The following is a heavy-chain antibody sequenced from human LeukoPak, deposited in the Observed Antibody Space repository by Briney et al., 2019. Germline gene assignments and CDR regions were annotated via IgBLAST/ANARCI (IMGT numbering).Heavy chain of an antibody. V-gene: IGHV4-39*07. J-gene: IGHJ6*03. CDR1: GGSISSSSYY. CDR2: IYYSGST. Sequence: SETLSLTCTVSGGSISSSSYYWGWIRQPPGKGLEWIGSIYYSGSTYYNPSLKSRVTISVDTSKNQFSLNLSSVTAADTAVYYCARVSDRRGYSYGFTPYYYYMDVWGEGTTVTVSS. D-gene: IGHD5-18*01. CDR3: ARVSDRRGYSYGFTPYYYYMDV.